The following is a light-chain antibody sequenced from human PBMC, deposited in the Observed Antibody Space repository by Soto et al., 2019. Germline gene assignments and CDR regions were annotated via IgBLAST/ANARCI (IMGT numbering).Light chain of an antibody. Sequence: QSVLTQPLSASGTPGQRVTISCSGSSSNIGSNTVNWYQQLPGTAPKLLIHSNNQRPSGVPDRFSGSKSGTSASLAISGLQSEDEADYYCAAWDDSLNGPVFGGGTKL. CDR2: SNN. CDR1: SSNIGSNT. CDR3: AAWDDSLNGPV. V-gene: IGLV1-44*01. J-gene: IGLJ2*01.